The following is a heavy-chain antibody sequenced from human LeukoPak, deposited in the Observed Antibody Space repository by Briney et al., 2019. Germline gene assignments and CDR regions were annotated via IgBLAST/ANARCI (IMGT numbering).Heavy chain of an antibody. J-gene: IGHJ6*02. V-gene: IGHV1-2*02. CDR3: ARSTKDPPLQRAYYYYGMDV. CDR2: INPNSGGT. Sequence: ASVKVSCKASGYTFTGYYMHWVRQAPGQGLEWMGWINPNSGGTNYAQKFQGRVTMTRDTPISTAYMELSRLRSDDTAVYYCARSTKDPPLQRAYYYYGMDVWGQGTTVTVSS. CDR1: GYTFTGYY. D-gene: IGHD2-2*01.